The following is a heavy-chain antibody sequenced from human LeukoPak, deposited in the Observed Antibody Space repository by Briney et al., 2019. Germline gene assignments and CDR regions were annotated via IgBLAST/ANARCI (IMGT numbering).Heavy chain of an antibody. J-gene: IGHJ4*02. CDR1: GYALTELS. D-gene: IGHD6-19*01. CDR3: ATVDPRLSSGWPFDY. V-gene: IGHV1-24*01. Sequence: ASVKVSCKVSGYALTELSMHWVRQAPGKGLEWMGGFDPEDGETIYAQKFQGRVTMTEDTSTDTAYMELSSLRSEDTAVYYCATVDPRLSSGWPFDYWGQGTLVTVSS. CDR2: FDPEDGET.